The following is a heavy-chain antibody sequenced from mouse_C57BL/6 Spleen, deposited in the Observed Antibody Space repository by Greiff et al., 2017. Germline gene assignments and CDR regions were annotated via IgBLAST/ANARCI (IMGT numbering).Heavy chain of an antibody. CDR3: TRVSIYYYGSSYWYFDV. J-gene: IGHJ1*03. CDR1: GFTFSDAW. D-gene: IGHD1-1*01. Sequence: EVMLVESGGGLVQPGGSMKLSCAASGFTFSDAWMDWVRQSPEKGLEWVAEIRNKANNHATYYAESVKGRFTISRDDSKSSVYLQMNSLRAEDTGIYYCTRVSIYYYGSSYWYFDVWGTGTTVTVSS. CDR2: IRNKANNHAT. V-gene: IGHV6-6*01.